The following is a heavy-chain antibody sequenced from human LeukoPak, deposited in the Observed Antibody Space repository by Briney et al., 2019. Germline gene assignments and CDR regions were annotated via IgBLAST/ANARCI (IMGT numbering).Heavy chain of an antibody. CDR3: AREGYTAMVH. J-gene: IGHJ4*02. V-gene: IGHV1-69*13. CDR2: ITPIFGTA. Sequence: SVQVSCKAPGGSFSSYAINWVRQAPGQGLEWMGGITPIFGTANYAQKFQGRVTIIADEFTSTVYMELSSLRSEDTALYYCAREGYTAMVHWGQGTLVTVSS. D-gene: IGHD5-18*01. CDR1: GGSFSSYA.